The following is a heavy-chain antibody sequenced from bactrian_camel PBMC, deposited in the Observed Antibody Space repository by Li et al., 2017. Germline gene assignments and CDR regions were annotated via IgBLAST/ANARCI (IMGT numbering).Heavy chain of an antibody. V-gene: IGHV3S40*01. Sequence: VQLVESGGGSVEARGSLRLSCTGSGYTFGDYNMGWFRQAPGKEREGVATIFTDGGSAVIANSVRGRFTISKDNAKKIVYLQMDNLKREDTAMYSCAVYGGLRRICPRLDLFDSGHVSHRGQGTQVTVS. D-gene: IGHD3*01. CDR1: GYTFGDYN. CDR3: AVYGGLRRICPRLDLFDSGHVSH. CDR2: IFTDGGSA. J-gene: IGHJ4*01.